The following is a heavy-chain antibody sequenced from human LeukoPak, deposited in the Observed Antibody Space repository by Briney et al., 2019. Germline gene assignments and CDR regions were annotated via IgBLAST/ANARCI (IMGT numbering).Heavy chain of an antibody. CDR2: ISYDGSNK. CDR3: AKGSSVHGSGSYIDY. D-gene: IGHD3-10*01. Sequence: PGGSLRLSCAASGFTFSSYAMHWVRQAPGKGLEWVAVISYDGSNKYYADSVKGRFTISRDNSKNTLYLQMNSLRAEDTAVYYCAKGSSVHGSGSYIDYWGQGTLVTVSS. CDR1: GFTFSSYA. J-gene: IGHJ4*02. V-gene: IGHV3-30-3*01.